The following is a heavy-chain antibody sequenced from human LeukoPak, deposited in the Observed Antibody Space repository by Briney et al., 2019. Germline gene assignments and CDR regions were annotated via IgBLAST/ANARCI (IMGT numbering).Heavy chain of an antibody. V-gene: IGHV3-7*04. CDR1: GCSFTSYW. J-gene: IGHJ4*02. Sequence: GSLSLSCAASGCSFTSYWMSWVRQAPGKGLEWVANIKQDGSEKYYVDSVKGRFTISRDNAKNSLYLQMNSLRAEDTAVYYCARYYGDYSDYWGQGTLVTVSS. CDR2: IKQDGSEK. D-gene: IGHD4-17*01. CDR3: ARYYGDYSDY.